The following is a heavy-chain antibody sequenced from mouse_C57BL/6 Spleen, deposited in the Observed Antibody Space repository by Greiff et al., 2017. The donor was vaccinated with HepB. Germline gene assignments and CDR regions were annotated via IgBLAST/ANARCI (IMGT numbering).Heavy chain of an antibody. CDR2: IYPGDGDT. CDR3: ARSNYYGSSFYYFDY. J-gene: IGHJ2*01. Sequence: QVQLQQSGAELVKPGASVKISCKASGYAFSSYWMNWVKQRPGKGLEWIGQIYPGDGDTNYNGKFKGKATLTADKSSSTAYMQLSSLTSEDSAVYFCARSNYYGSSFYYFDYWGQGTTLTVSS. D-gene: IGHD1-1*01. V-gene: IGHV1-80*01. CDR1: GYAFSSYW.